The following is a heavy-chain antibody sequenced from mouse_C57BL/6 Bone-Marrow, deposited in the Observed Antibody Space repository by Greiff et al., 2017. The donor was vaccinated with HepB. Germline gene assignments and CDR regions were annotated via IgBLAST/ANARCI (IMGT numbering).Heavy chain of an antibody. J-gene: IGHJ2*01. CDR3: ARSITTVVAPTFYFDY. D-gene: IGHD1-1*01. Sequence: QVQLQQPGAELVMPGASVKLSCKASGYTFTSYWMHWVKQRPGQGLEWIGEIDPSDSYTNYNQKFKGKSTLTVDKSSSTAYMQLSSLTSEDSAVYYCARSITTVVAPTFYFDYWGQGTTLTVSS. CDR1: GYTFTSYW. CDR2: IDPSDSYT. V-gene: IGHV1-69*01.